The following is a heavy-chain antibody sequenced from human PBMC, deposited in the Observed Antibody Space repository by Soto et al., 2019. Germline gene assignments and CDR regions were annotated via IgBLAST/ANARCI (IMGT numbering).Heavy chain of an antibody. Sequence: QVQLQESGPGLVKPSETLSLTCTVSGGAISSYYWIWIRQPPGKGLEWIGYIYYSGGTNYNPSLKSRVTKAVDTSTKKFPLKLSDVTAADSAVYYCARLDIVVVPAALAVFDYWGQGPLVTVSS. CDR1: GGAISSYY. V-gene: IGHV4-59*08. CDR2: IYYSGGT. J-gene: IGHJ4*02. D-gene: IGHD2-2*01. CDR3: ARLDIVVVPAALAVFDY.